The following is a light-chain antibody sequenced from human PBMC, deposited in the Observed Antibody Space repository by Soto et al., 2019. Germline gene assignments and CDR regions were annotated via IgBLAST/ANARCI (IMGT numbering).Light chain of an antibody. CDR3: QVWDSSTHVV. CDR1: NIGSKN. CDR2: RDY. J-gene: IGLJ2*01. Sequence: SYELTQPLSVSVALGQTARLTCGGNNIGSKNVHWYQQKPGQAPVLVIYRDYNRPSGIPERFSGSNSVNTATLSISRAQAGDEADYYCQVWDSSTHVVFGGGTKLPVL. V-gene: IGLV3-9*01.